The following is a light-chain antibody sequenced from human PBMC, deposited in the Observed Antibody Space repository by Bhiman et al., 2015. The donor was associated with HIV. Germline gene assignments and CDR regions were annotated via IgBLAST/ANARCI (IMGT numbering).Light chain of an antibody. Sequence: QSVLTQPPSVSGAPGQRVTISCTGSSSNIGAGYDVHWYQQLPRTAPKLLIYGNSNRFSGVSDRVSGSKSGTSASLAITGLRADDEADYYCQSYDISLSRYVFGTGSKVTVL. V-gene: IGLV1-40*01. J-gene: IGLJ1*01. CDR2: GNS. CDR1: SSNIGAGYD. CDR3: QSYDISLSRYV.